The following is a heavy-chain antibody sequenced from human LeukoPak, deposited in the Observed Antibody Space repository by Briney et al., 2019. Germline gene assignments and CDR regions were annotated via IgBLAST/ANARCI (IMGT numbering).Heavy chain of an antibody. CDR3: ARGSLFSRAARFFFS. J-gene: IGHJ5*02. CDR2: IKQDGTEK. Sequence: GGSLRLSCAASGFTFSDYNMSWVRQAPGKGLEWVANIKQDGTEKYYVDSVKGRFTISRDNAKNSLYLQMNSLRAEDTAVYYCARGSLFSRAARFFFSWGQGTLVTVSS. CDR1: GFTFSDYN. V-gene: IGHV3-7*01. D-gene: IGHD6-6*01.